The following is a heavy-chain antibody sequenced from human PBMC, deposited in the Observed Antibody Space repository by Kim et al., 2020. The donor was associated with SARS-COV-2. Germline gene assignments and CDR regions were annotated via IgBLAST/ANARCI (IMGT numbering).Heavy chain of an antibody. Sequence: AASAKGRFTTYGDNSKNTRYLQMNSLRAEDTALYYCARQIAAAGTYYFDYWGQGTLVTVSS. D-gene: IGHD6-13*01. J-gene: IGHJ4*02. CDR3: ARQIAAAGTYYFDY. V-gene: IGHV3-33*01.